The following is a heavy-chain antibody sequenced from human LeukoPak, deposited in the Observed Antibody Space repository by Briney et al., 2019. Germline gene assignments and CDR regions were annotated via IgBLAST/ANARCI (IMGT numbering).Heavy chain of an antibody. CDR3: AAGYCSGGSCYDGDDY. CDR2: IYPGDSDT. V-gene: IGHV5-51*01. Sequence: ESLKISCKGSGYSFTSYWIGWVRPMPGEGLEWMGIIYPGDSDTIYSPSFQGQVTISADKSISTAYLQWSSLKASDTAMYYCAAGYCSGGSCYDGDDYWGQGTLVTVSS. CDR1: GYSFTSYW. D-gene: IGHD2-15*01. J-gene: IGHJ4*02.